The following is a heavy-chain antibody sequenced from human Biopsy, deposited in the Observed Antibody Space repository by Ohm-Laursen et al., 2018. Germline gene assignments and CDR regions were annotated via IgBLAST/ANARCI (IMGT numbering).Heavy chain of an antibody. CDR2: ISETSSHI. V-gene: IGHV3-21*01. CDR1: GFSVSSYD. CDR3: ARGSGSGFYFDQ. J-gene: IGHJ4*02. D-gene: IGHD2-15*01. Sequence: GSLRLSCAASGFSVSSYDMNWVRQAPGKGLEWISYISETSSHIYDADSVRGRFTVARDTAKNSLYLQLNSLRVEDTAVYFCARGSGSGFYFDQWGQGTLVTVSS.